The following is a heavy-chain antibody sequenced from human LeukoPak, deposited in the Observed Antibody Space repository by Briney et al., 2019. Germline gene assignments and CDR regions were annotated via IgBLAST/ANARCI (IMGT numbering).Heavy chain of an antibody. CDR3: ARDNRTYYDFWSGYQPLYYFDY. D-gene: IGHD3-3*01. V-gene: IGHV1-2*04. J-gene: IGHJ4*02. CDR2: INPNSGGT. Sequence: ASVKVSCKASGYTFTSYGISWVRQAPGQGLEWMGRINPNSGGTNYAQKFQGWVTMTRDTSISTAYMELSRLRSDDTAVYYCARDNRTYYDFWSGYQPLYYFDYWGQGTLVTVSS. CDR1: GYTFTSYG.